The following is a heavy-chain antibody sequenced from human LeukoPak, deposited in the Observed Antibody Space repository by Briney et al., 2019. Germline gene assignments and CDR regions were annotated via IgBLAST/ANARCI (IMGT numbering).Heavy chain of an antibody. CDR2: IWYDGSNK. V-gene: IGHV3-33*01. CDR3: ARGTAGYHSSYFDY. J-gene: IGHJ4*02. D-gene: IGHD3-16*02. CDR1: GFTFSSYG. Sequence: PGGSLRLSCAASGFTFSSYGMHWVRQAPGKGLEWVTVIWYDGSNKYYADSVKGRFTISRDNAENALYLQMNSLRAEDTAVYYCARGTAGYHSSYFDYWGQGTLVTVSS.